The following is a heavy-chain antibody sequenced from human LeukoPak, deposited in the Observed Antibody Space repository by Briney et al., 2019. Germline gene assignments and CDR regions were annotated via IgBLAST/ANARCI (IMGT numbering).Heavy chain of an antibody. J-gene: IGHJ3*02. Sequence: GASVKVSCKASGYTFTSYYMHWVRQAPGQGLEWMGIINPSGGSTSYAQKFQGRVTMTRDTSTSTVYMELSSLRSEDTAVYYCARDSRFGDPGNAFDIWGQGTMVTVSS. V-gene: IGHV1-46*01. CDR1: GYTFTSYY. CDR3: ARDSRFGDPGNAFDI. D-gene: IGHD3-10*01. CDR2: INPSGGST.